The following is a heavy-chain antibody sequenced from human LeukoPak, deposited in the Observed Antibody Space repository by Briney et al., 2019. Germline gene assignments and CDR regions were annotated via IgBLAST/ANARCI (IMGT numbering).Heavy chain of an antibody. CDR1: GYSISSGYY. V-gene: IGHV4-38-2*02. CDR3: ASWDDDYLTPFDY. D-gene: IGHD2/OR15-2a*01. CDR2: IYHSGST. J-gene: IGHJ4*02. Sequence: PSETLSLTCTVSGYSISSGYYWGWIRQPPGKGLEWIGSIYHSGSTYYNPSLKSRVTISVDTSKSQFSLKLSSVTAADTAVYYCASWDDDYLTPFDYWGQGTLVTVSS.